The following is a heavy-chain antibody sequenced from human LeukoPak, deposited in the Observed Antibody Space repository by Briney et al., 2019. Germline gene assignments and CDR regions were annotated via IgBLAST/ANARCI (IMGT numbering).Heavy chain of an antibody. CDR2: ISYDGSNK. J-gene: IGHJ4*02. Sequence: GGSLRLSCAASGFTFRSYAMHWVRQAPGKGLEWVAVISYDGSNKYYADSVKGRFTISRDNSKNTLYLQMNSLRAEDTAVYYCARDIRITMVRGVSDYWGQGTLVTVSS. CDR1: GFTFRSYA. V-gene: IGHV3-30-3*01. D-gene: IGHD3-10*01. CDR3: ARDIRITMVRGVSDY.